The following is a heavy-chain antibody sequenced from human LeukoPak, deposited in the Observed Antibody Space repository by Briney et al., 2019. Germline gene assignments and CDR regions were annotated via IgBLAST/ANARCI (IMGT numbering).Heavy chain of an antibody. V-gene: IGHV4-39*07. CDR2: IYYSGST. CDR1: GGSISSSSYY. CDR3: ARTLYYYDSSGYYTSYYYYYYMDV. Sequence: SETLSLTCTVSGGSISSSSYYWGWIRQPPGKGLEWIGSIYYSGSTYYNPSLKSRVTISVDTSKNQFSLKLSSVTAADTAVYYCARTLYYYDSSGYYTSYYYYYYMDVWGKGTTVTVSS. D-gene: IGHD3-22*01. J-gene: IGHJ6*03.